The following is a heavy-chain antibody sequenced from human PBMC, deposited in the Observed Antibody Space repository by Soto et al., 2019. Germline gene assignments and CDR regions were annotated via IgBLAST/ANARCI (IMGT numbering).Heavy chain of an antibody. V-gene: IGHV1-8*01. CDR3: AREISGSYRLDY. J-gene: IGHJ4*02. CDR2: MNPNSGNT. D-gene: IGHD1-26*01. Sequence: QVQLVQSGAEVKKPGASVKVSCKASGYTFTSYDINWVRQATGQGLEWMGWMNPNSGNTGYAQKFQCRVTMTRNTSISTAYRELSSLSSEDTPVYYCAREISGSYRLDYWGQGSLVTVYS. CDR1: GYTFTSYD.